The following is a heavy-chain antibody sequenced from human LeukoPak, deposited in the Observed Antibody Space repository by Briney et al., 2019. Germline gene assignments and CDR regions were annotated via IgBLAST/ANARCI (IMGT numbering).Heavy chain of an antibody. J-gene: IGHJ4*02. CDR1: GFTFSSYV. CDR2: ISNSGGSA. Sequence: PGGSLRLSCAASGFTFSSYVMSWVRQAPGKGLEWVSAISNSGGSAYYADSVKGRFTISRDNSKNTLYLQMNSLRAEDTALYYCAKDLLPYSSGWYSWYWGQGTLVTVSS. D-gene: IGHD6-19*01. V-gene: IGHV3-23*01. CDR3: AKDLLPYSSGWYSWY.